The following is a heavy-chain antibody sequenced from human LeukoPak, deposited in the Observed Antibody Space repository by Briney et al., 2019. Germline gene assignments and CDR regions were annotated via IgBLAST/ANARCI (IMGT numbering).Heavy chain of an antibody. V-gene: IGHV3-53*05. CDR3: AKDGQPDYYYYMDV. Sequence: GGSLRLSCAASGFTVSSNYMSWVRQAPGKGLEWVSVIYSGGSTYYADSVKGRFTISRDNSKNTLYLQMNSLRAEDTAVYYCAKDGQPDYYYYMDVWGKGTTVTVSS. CDR2: IYSGGST. CDR1: GFTVSSNY. J-gene: IGHJ6*03.